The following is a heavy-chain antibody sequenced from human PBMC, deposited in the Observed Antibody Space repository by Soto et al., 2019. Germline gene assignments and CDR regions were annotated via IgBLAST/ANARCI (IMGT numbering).Heavy chain of an antibody. CDR1: GLIFSSYE. D-gene: IGHD1-20*01. CDR3: ARDNNWNYYYGMDV. Sequence: PGGSLGLSVLASGLIFSSYEMNGVRQAPGKGLEWVSYISSGGSTIYYADSVKGRLTISRDNAKSSLYLQMNSLRAEDTAVYYCARDNNWNYYYGMDVWGQGTTVTVSS. V-gene: IGHV3-48*03. CDR2: ISSGGSTI. J-gene: IGHJ6*02.